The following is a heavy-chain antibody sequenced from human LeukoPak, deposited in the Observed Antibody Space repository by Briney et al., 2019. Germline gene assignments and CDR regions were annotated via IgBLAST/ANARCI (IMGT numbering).Heavy chain of an antibody. D-gene: IGHD6-13*01. CDR2: ISSNGGST. CDR1: GFTFSSYA. J-gene: IGHJ6*03. CDR3: ARSTPPAAGTYYYYYYMDV. Sequence: GGSLRLSCAASGFTFSSYAMHWVRQAPGKGLEYVSAISSNGGSTCYANSVKGRFTISRDNSKNTLYLQMGSLRAEDMAVYYCARSTPPAAGTYYYYYYMDVWGKGTTVTISS. V-gene: IGHV3-64*01.